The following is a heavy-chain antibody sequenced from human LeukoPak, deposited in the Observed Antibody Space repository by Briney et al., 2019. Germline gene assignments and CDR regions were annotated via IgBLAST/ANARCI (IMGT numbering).Heavy chain of an antibody. V-gene: IGHV4-34*01. Sequence: SGTLSLTCAVYGGSFSGYYWSWIRQPPGKGLEWIGEINHSGSTNYNPSLKSRVTISVDTSKNQFSLKLSSVTAADTAVYYCARADYGLKYYFDYWGQGTLVTVSS. CDR2: INHSGST. D-gene: IGHD4-17*01. J-gene: IGHJ4*02. CDR3: ARADYGLKYYFDY. CDR1: GGSFSGYY.